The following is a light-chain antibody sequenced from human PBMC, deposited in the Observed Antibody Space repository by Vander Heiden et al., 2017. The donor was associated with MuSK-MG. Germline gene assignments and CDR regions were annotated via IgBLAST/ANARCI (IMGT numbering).Light chain of an antibody. CDR3: QRANSFPPWT. J-gene: IGKJ1*01. Sequence: DIQMTQSPSSVSASVGDRVTITCRASQGIRYWLAWYQQKPGKAPKLLIYGASSLQSGVPSRFSGSAYGKDFTLTISSRQPEDFAPYYCQRANSFPPWTFGQGTKVEIK. CDR2: GAS. V-gene: IGKV1-12*01. CDR1: QGIRYW.